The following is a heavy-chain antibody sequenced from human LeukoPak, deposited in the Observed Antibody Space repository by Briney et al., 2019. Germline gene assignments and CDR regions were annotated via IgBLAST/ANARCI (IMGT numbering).Heavy chain of an antibody. CDR2: IYYSGST. CDR1: GGSISSGGYY. V-gene: IGHV4-31*03. J-gene: IGHJ4*02. Sequence: SQTLSLTCTVSGGSISSGGYYWSWIRQHPGKGLEWIGYIYYSGSTYYNPSLKSRVTISVDTSKNQFSLKLSSVTAADTAVYYCARVRNYYDSTLGYFDYWGQGTLVTVSP. D-gene: IGHD3-22*01. CDR3: ARVRNYYDSTLGYFDY.